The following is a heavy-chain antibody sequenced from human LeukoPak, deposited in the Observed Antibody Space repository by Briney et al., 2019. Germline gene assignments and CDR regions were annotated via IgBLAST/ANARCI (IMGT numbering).Heavy chain of an antibody. D-gene: IGHD1-26*01. Sequence: PGGTLRLSCAASGFTFNNYDITWVRQAPGKGLEWVSKISGSGGTTYYADSVKGRFTISRDNSKNTLYLQMNSLRAEDTAVYYCAKDSFFRGSYQYYFDYWGQGTLVTVSS. CDR1: GFTFNNYD. CDR3: AKDSFFRGSYQYYFDY. CDR2: ISGSGGTT. V-gene: IGHV3-23*01. J-gene: IGHJ4*02.